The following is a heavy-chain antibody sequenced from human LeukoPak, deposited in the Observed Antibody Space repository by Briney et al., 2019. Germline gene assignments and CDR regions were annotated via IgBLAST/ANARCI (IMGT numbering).Heavy chain of an antibody. J-gene: IGHJ4*02. CDR2: ISSSSTI. CDR3: ARDRLGFDY. CDR1: GFTFSSYS. Sequence: GGSLRLSCAASGFTFSSYSMNWVRQAPGKGLEWVSYISSSSTIYYADSAKGRFTISRDNAKNSLYLQMNSLRAEDTAVYYCARDRLGFDYWGQGTLVTVSS. D-gene: IGHD4-11*01. V-gene: IGHV3-48*01.